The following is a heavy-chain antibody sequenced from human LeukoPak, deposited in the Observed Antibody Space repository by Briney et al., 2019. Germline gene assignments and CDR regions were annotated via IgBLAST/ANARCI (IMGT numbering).Heavy chain of an antibody. CDR1: GYTFTGYY. CDR2: INPNSGGT. J-gene: IGHJ4*02. D-gene: IGHD1-1*01. V-gene: IGHV1-2*04. Sequence: ASVKVSCKASGYTFTGYYMHWVRQAPGQGLEWMGWINPNSGGTNYAQKFQGWVTMTRDTSISTAYMELSRLRSDDTVVYYCARDGALGPERPPDYWGQGTLVTVSS. CDR3: ARDGALGPERPPDY.